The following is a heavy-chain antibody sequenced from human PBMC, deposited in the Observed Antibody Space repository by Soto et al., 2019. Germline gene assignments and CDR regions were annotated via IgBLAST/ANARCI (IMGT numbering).Heavy chain of an antibody. Sequence: ASVKVSCKTSGYTFTNYGISWVRQAPGQGLEWMGWISAYNGNTNYAQKLQGRVTMTTDTSTSTAYMELRSLRSDDTAVYYCASTPRVGAAAGTPRYYYYGMDVWGQGTTVTVSS. CDR2: ISAYNGNT. D-gene: IGHD6-13*01. J-gene: IGHJ6*02. CDR1: GYTFTNYG. CDR3: ASTPRVGAAAGTPRYYYYGMDV. V-gene: IGHV1-18*04.